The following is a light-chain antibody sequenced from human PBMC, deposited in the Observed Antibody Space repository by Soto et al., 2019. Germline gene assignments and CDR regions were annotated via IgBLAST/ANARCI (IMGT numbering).Light chain of an antibody. V-gene: IGLV2-8*01. CDR3: SSYAGSNIYV. Sequence: QSALTQPPSASGSPGQSVTISCTGTNSDVGGYNYVSWYRQYPGKAPKLMIYEVSERPSGVPDRFSGSKSGNTASLTVSGLQAEDEADYYCSSYAGSNIYVLGTGTKVTVL. CDR2: EVS. CDR1: NSDVGGYNY. J-gene: IGLJ1*01.